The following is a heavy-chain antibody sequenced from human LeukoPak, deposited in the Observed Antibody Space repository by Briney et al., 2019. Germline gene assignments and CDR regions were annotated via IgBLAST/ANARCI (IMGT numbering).Heavy chain of an antibody. D-gene: IGHD3-10*01. CDR1: GGTFSSYA. Sequence: GASVKVSCKASGGTFSSYAISWVRQAPGQGLEWMGGIIPIFGTANYAQKFQGRVTITTDESTSTAYMELSSLRSEDTAVYYCARGTGLANDAFDIWGQGTMVTVSS. V-gene: IGHV1-69*05. J-gene: IGHJ3*02. CDR3: ARGTGLANDAFDI. CDR2: IIPIFGTA.